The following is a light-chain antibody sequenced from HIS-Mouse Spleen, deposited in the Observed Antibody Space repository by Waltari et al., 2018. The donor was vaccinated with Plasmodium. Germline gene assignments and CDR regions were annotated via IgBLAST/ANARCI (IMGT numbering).Light chain of an antibody. CDR2: EDS. J-gene: IGLJ3*02. CDR3: YSTDSSGNHRV. V-gene: IGLV3-10*01. Sequence: SYELTQPPSVSASPGQTARITCPGDALPKKYAYSYQQKSGQAPVLVIYEDSKRPSGIPERFSGSSSGTMATLTISGAQVEDEADYYCYSTDSSGNHRVFGGGTKLTVL. CDR1: ALPKKY.